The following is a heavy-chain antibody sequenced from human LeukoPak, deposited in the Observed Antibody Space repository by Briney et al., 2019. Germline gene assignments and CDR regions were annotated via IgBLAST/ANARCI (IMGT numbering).Heavy chain of an antibody. Sequence: GASVKVSCKASGYTFTSYDINWVRQATGQGLEWMGWINPNSGNTEYAQKFQGRVTLTRNTAISTAYMELTSLKSEETAVYYCARGRALLGWDAFDIWGQGTRVTVSS. V-gene: IGHV1-8*01. CDR2: INPNSGNT. CDR3: ARGRALLGWDAFDI. D-gene: IGHD2-21*01. J-gene: IGHJ3*02. CDR1: GYTFTSYD.